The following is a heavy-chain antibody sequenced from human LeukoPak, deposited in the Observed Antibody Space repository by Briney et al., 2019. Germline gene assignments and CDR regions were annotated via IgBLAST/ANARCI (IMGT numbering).Heavy chain of an antibody. V-gene: IGHV3-21*01. CDR3: ARNGCSGGSCRSPISDYYMDV. J-gene: IGHJ6*03. D-gene: IGHD2-15*01. Sequence: PGGSLRLSCAASAFTFSSYSMNWVRQAPGKGLEWVSSISSSSSYIYYADSVKGRFTISRDNAKNSLYLQMNSLRAEDTAVYYCARNGCSGGSCRSPISDYYMDVWGKGTTVTISS. CDR2: ISSSSSYI. CDR1: AFTFSSYS.